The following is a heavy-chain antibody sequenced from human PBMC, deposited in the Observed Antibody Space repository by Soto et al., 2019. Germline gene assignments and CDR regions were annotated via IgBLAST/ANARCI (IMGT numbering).Heavy chain of an antibody. CDR1: GGSISSGDYY. CDR3: ARVRYRRFAP. V-gene: IGHV4-31*03. J-gene: IGHJ5*02. CDR2: IYYSGST. Sequence: SETLSLTCTVSGGSISSGDYYWSWIRQHPGKGLEWIGYIYYSGSTYYSPSLKSRITISVDTSKNQFSLKLSSVTAADTAVYYCARVRYRRFAPWGQGTVVTVSS. D-gene: IGHD3-16*01.